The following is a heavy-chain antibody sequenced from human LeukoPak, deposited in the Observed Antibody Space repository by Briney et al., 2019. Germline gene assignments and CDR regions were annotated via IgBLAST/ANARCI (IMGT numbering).Heavy chain of an antibody. J-gene: IGHJ4*02. Sequence: ASVKVSCKASGYTFTSYDINWVRQATGQGLEWMGWMNPNSGNTGYAQKFQGRVTMTRNTSISTAYMELSSLRSEDTAVYYCARGNRYGFEDYFDYWGQGTLVTVSS. D-gene: IGHD5-18*01. CDR3: ARGNRYGFEDYFDY. V-gene: IGHV1-8*01. CDR1: GYTFTSYD. CDR2: MNPNSGNT.